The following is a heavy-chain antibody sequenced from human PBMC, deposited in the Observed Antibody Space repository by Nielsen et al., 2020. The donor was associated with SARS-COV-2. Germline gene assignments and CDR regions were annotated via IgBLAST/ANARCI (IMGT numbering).Heavy chain of an antibody. J-gene: IGHJ4*02. Sequence: SLKISCAASGFTFDNYAMHWVRQAPGKGLEWVSGISWNSGSIGYADSVKGRFTISRDNAKNSLYLQMNSLRAEDTAVYYCARAADTSGYYPAYWGQGTLVIVSS. CDR2: ISWNSGSI. D-gene: IGHD3-22*01. CDR3: ARAADTSGYYPAY. CDR1: GFTFDNYA. V-gene: IGHV3-9*01.